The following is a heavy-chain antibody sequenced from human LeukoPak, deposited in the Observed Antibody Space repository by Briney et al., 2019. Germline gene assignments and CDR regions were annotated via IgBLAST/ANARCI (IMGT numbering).Heavy chain of an antibody. CDR2: IKQGGSEK. CDR3: AKASNYYDSSGYYVY. D-gene: IGHD3-22*01. V-gene: IGHV3-7*01. J-gene: IGHJ4*02. CDR1: GFTFSSYW. Sequence: GGSLRLSCAASGFTFSSYWMSWVRQAPGKGLEWVANIKQGGSEKYYVDSVKGRFTISRDNSKNTLYLQMNSLRAEDTAVYYCAKASNYYDSSGYYVYWGQGTLVTVSS.